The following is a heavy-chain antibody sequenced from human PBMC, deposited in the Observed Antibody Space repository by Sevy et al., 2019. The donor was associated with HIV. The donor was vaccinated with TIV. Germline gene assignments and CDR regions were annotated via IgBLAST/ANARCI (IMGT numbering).Heavy chain of an antibody. Sequence: SETLSLTCTVSGGSISSYYWSWIRQPAGKGLEWIGRIYTSGSTNYNPSLKSRVTMSVDTSKNQFSLKLSSVTAADTAVYYCAGEFRDYYDSSGYYRGGAFDIWGQGTMVTVSS. CDR3: AGEFRDYYDSSGYYRGGAFDI. J-gene: IGHJ3*02. CDR1: GGSISSYY. D-gene: IGHD3-22*01. V-gene: IGHV4-4*07. CDR2: IYTSGST.